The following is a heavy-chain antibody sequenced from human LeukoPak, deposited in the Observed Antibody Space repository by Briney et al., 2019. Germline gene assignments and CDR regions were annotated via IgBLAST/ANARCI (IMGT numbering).Heavy chain of an antibody. D-gene: IGHD6-19*01. CDR1: GFTLSIYN. Sequence: PGGSLRLSCAASGFTLSIYNMNWVRQAPGKGLECVSYISSSSSSIYYADSVKGRFTISRDNAKNSLYLQMNSLRAEDTAVYYCARDRLADVWGKGTTVTVSS. V-gene: IGHV3-48*01. J-gene: IGHJ6*04. CDR3: ARDRLADV. CDR2: ISSSSSSI.